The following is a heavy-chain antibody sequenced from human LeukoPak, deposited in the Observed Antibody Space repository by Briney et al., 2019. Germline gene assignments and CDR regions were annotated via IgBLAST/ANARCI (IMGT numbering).Heavy chain of an antibody. CDR1: VYTFTYYY. CDR2: INPNSGGT. Sequence: ASVTVSFKSSVYTFTYYYMHWVRQAPGQGLEWMGWINPNSGGTNYAQKFQGRVTMTRDTSISTAYMELSRLRSDDTAVYYCARLTRLGYGDYVEYFQHWGQGTLVTVSS. CDR3: ARLTRLGYGDYVEYFQH. J-gene: IGHJ1*01. V-gene: IGHV1-2*02. D-gene: IGHD4-17*01.